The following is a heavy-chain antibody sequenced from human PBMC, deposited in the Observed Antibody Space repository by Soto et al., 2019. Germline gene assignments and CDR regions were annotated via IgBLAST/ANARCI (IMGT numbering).Heavy chain of an antibody. J-gene: IGHJ6*02. Sequence: PSETLSLTCTVSGGSISSYYWSWIRQPPGKGLEWIGYIYYSGSTNYNPSLKSRVTISVDTSKNQFSLKLSSVTAADTAVYYCARATWSYYYYGMDVWGQGTTVTVSS. CDR3: ARATWSYYYYGMDV. CDR1: GGSISSYY. D-gene: IGHD1-26*01. CDR2: IYYSGST. V-gene: IGHV4-59*08.